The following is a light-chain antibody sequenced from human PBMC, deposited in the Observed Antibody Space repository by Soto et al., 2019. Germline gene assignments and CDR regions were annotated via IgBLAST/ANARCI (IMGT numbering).Light chain of an antibody. J-gene: IGLJ2*01. Sequence: QSVLTQPPSASGSPGQSVTISCTGTSSDVGGYNYVSWYQQHPGKAPKLMIYEVSKRPSGVPDRFSGSKSGNTASLTVSGLQAEDEADYYCSSYTRSSTRVFGGGTQLTVL. CDR1: SSDVGGYNY. V-gene: IGLV2-8*01. CDR2: EVS. CDR3: SSYTRSSTRV.